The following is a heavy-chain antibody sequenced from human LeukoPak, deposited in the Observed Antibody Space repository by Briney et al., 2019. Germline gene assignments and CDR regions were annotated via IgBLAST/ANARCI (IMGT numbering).Heavy chain of an antibody. Sequence: SQTLSLACTVSGGSISSSGYYWSWIRQHPGKGLEWIGYIYHSGSTDYNPSLKSRVTMSVDTSKNQFSLRLSSVTAADTAVYYYARSYCSSISCYSYFDYWGQGTLVTVSS. CDR1: GGSISSSGYY. CDR2: IYHSGST. D-gene: IGHD2-2*01. J-gene: IGHJ4*02. V-gene: IGHV4-31*03. CDR3: ARSYCSSISCYSYFDY.